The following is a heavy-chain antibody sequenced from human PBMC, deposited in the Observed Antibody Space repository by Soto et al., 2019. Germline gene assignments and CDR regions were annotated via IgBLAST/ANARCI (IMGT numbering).Heavy chain of an antibody. D-gene: IGHD5-12*01. CDR1: GFIFSSYT. CDR3: ARGWLRDPWMY. J-gene: IGHJ4*02. CDR2: ISASSTYI. V-gene: IGHV3-21*01. Sequence: EVQLVESGGGLVKPGGSLRLSCAASGFIFSSYTMNWVRQAPGKGLEWVSSISASSTYIYYADSLKGRFTISRDHAYNALYLQMNSLRAEDTAVDYCARGWLRDPWMYWGQGTLVTVSS.